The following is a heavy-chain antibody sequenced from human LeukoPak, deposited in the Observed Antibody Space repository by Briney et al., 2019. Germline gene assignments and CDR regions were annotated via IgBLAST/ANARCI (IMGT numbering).Heavy chain of an antibody. CDR1: GFTFSSYA. CDR2: ISGSGGST. J-gene: IGHJ4*02. D-gene: IGHD5-18*01. V-gene: IGHV3-23*01. Sequence: GGSLRLSCAASGFTFSSYAMSWVRQAPGKGLEWVSAISGSGGSTYYADSVKGRFTISRDNSKNTLYLQMNSLRAEDTAVYYCAKGPRFAGTAMAFSSDYWGQGTLVTVSS. CDR3: AKGPRFAGTAMAFSSDY.